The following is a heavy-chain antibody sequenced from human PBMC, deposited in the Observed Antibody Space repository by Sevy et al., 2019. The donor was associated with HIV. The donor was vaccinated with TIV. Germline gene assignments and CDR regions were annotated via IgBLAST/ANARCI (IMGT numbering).Heavy chain of an antibody. CDR2: INPNSGGT. D-gene: IGHD2-2*01. V-gene: IGHV1-2*02. Sequence: ASVKVSCKASGYTFTGYYMHWVRQAPGQGLEWMGWINPNSGGTNDAQKFQGRVTMTRDTSISTAYMELSRLRSDDTAVYYCARVRRGIVVVPAAINWFDPWGQGTLVTVSS. J-gene: IGHJ5*02. CDR1: GYTFTGYY. CDR3: ARVRRGIVVVPAAINWFDP.